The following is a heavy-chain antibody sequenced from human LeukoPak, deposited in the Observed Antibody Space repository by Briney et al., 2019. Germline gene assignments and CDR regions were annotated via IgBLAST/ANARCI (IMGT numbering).Heavy chain of an antibody. CDR2: IYTSGST. V-gene: IGHV4-61*02. CDR1: GGSISSGSYY. J-gene: IGHJ6*02. CDR3: ARSVKFGVYGDLRQDYYYYYGMDV. Sequence: PSETLSLTCTVSGGSISSGSYYWSWIGQPAGKGLEWIGRIYTSGSTNYNPSLKSRVTISVDTSKNQFSLNLSSVTAADTAIYYCARSVKFGVYGDLRQDYYYYYGMDVWGQGTTVTVSS. D-gene: IGHD4-17*01.